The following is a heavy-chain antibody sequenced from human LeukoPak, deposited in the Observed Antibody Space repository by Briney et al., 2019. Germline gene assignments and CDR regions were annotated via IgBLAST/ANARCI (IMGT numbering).Heavy chain of an antibody. V-gene: IGHV4-34*01. CDR1: GGSFCGYY. CDR2: INHSGST. J-gene: IGHJ3*02. D-gene: IGHD1-1*01. CDR3: ARGTTPTHYDAFDI. Sequence: SETPSLTCAVYGGSFCGYYWSWIRQPPGKGLEWIGEINHSGSTKHNPSPKGRVTISVDTSQNQFSLNLSSVTAADTALYYCARGTTPTHYDAFDIWGQGTKVTVSS.